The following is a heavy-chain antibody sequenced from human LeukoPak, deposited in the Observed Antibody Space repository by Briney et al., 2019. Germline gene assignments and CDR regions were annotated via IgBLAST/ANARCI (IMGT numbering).Heavy chain of an antibody. CDR1: GGSISSGGYS. Sequence: PSQTLSLTCAVSGGSISSGGYSWSWIRQPPGKGLEWIGEINHSGSTNYNPSLKSRVTISVDTSKNQFSLKLSSVTAADTAVYYCARGGLGDGDYEGWFDPWGQGTLVTVSS. J-gene: IGHJ5*02. V-gene: IGHV4-30-2*01. CDR3: ARGGLGDGDYEGWFDP. D-gene: IGHD4-17*01. CDR2: INHSGST.